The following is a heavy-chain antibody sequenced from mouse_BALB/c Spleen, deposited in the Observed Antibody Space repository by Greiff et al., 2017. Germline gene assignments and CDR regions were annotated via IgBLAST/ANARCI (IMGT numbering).Heavy chain of an antibody. CDR3: AREYYYAMDY. J-gene: IGHJ4*01. Sequence: VQGVESGAELVRPGVSVKISCKGSGYTFTDYAMHWVKQSHAKSLEWIGVISTYYGDASYNQKFKGKATMTVDKSSSTAYMELARLTSEDSAIYYCAREYYYAMDYWGQGTSVTVSS. CDR1: GYTFTDYA. V-gene: IGHV1S137*01. CDR2: ISTYYGDA.